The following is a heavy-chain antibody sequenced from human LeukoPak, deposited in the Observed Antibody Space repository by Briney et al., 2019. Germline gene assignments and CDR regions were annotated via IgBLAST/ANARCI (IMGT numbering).Heavy chain of an antibody. CDR1: GFTFSSYS. J-gene: IGHJ4*02. CDR3: ARVRPRIVGATRGYFDY. V-gene: IGHV3-30*03. CDR2: ISYDGSNK. D-gene: IGHD1-26*01. Sequence: GGSLRLSCAASGFTFSSYSMNWVRQAPGKGLEWVAVISYDGSNKYHADSVKGRFTISRDNSKNTLYLQMNSLRAEDTAVYYCARVRPRIVGATRGYFDYWGQGTLVTVSS.